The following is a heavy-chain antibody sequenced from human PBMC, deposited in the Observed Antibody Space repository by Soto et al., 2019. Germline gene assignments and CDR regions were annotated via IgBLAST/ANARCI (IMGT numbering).Heavy chain of an antibody. CDR2: MNPNSGNT. D-gene: IGHD4-4*01. V-gene: IGHV1-8*01. CDR3: ARGWPDRNYVPYYMDV. CDR1: GYTFTSYD. Sequence: QVQLVQSGAEVKKPGASVKVSCKASGYTFTSYDINWVRQATGQGLEWMGWMNPNSGNTGYAQKFQGRVTMTRNTSISTAYMELSSLRSEDTAVYYCARGWPDRNYVPYYMDVWGKGTTVTVSS. J-gene: IGHJ6*03.